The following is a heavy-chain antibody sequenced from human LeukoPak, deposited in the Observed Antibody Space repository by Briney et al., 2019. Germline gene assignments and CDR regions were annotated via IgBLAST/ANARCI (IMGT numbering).Heavy chain of an antibody. V-gene: IGHV4-59*08. D-gene: IGHD5-12*01. J-gene: IGHJ3*02. CDR1: GGSINNYY. Sequence: SETLSLTCTVSGGSINNYYWSWIRQPPGKGLEWIGYIYYSGSTSYNPSLKSRVTISVDTSKNQFSLRLRSVTAADTAVYFCARLPDSGGYDDAFDIWGQGTMVTVS. CDR3: ARLPDSGGYDDAFDI. CDR2: IYYSGST.